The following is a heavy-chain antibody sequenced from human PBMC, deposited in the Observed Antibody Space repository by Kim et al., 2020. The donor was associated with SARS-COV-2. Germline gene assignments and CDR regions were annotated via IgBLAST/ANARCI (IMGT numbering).Heavy chain of an antibody. J-gene: IGHJ3*02. CDR2: ISWNSGSI. CDR3: AKDMGRYSSSWYPTPRAPFGAFDI. CDR1: GFTFDDYA. Sequence: GGSLRLSCAASGFTFDDYAMHWVRQAPGKGLEWVSGISWNSGSIGYADSVKGRFTISRDNAKNSLYLQMNSLRAEDTALYYCAKDMGRYSSSWYPTPRAPFGAFDIWGQGTMVTVSS. D-gene: IGHD6-13*01. V-gene: IGHV3-9*01.